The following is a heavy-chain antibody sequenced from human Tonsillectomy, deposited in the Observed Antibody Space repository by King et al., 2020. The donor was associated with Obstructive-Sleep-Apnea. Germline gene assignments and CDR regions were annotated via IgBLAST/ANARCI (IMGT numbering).Heavy chain of an antibody. CDR3: ATGDIGELLWFPFEY. Sequence: VQLVESGGGVVQPGRSLRLSCAASGFTFSSYGMHWVRQAPGKGLEWVAVISYDGSNKYYADSVKGRFTISRDNSKNTLYLQMNSLRAEDTAVYYCATGDIGELLWFPFEYWGQGTLVTVSS. J-gene: IGHJ4*02. D-gene: IGHD3-10*01. CDR1: GFTFSSYG. V-gene: IGHV3-30*03. CDR2: ISYDGSNK.